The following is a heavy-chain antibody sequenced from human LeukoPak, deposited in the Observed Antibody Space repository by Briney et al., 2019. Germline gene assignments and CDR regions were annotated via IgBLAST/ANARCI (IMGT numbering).Heavy chain of an antibody. J-gene: IGHJ4*02. V-gene: IGHV3-23*01. Sequence: GGSLRLSCAASGFTFSSYAMSWVRQAPGKGLEWVSAISGSGGSTYYADSAKGRFTISRDNSKNTLYPQMNSLRAEDTAVYYCANKAWRGWLVDYWGQGTLVTVSS. D-gene: IGHD6-19*01. CDR3: ANKAWRGWLVDY. CDR1: GFTFSSYA. CDR2: ISGSGGST.